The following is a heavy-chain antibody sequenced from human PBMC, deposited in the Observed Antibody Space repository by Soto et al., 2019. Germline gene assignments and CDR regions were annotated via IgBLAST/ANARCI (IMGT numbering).Heavy chain of an antibody. CDR3: TKAYCVLSSEHPYYCDS. J-gene: IGHJ4*02. D-gene: IGHD2-2*01. CDR1: GFTFSNYA. V-gene: IGHV3-23*01. CDR2: ISGSGGRS. Sequence: EVQLLDSGGGLVQPGGSLRLSCAASGFTFSNYAMTWVRQGPGKGLEWGPGISGSGGRSYYADSVKSRFTVSRDTSKSTLEVQMNSLRAEDTAVYYCTKAYCVLSSEHPYYCDSGGQGSLVTISS.